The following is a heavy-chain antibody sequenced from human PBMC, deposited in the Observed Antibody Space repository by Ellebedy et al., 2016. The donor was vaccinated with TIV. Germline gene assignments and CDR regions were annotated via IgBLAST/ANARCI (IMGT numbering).Heavy chain of an antibody. J-gene: IGHJ4*02. CDR3: AKVPHTAMPKYFDY. Sequence: GESLKTSCAASGIIFTSYAMSWVRQAPGRGLEWVSDISGSGGSTYYADSVKGRFTISRDNSKNTLYLQMKSLRAEDTDVYYCAKVPHTAMPKYFDYWGQGTLVTVSS. CDR1: GIIFTSYA. D-gene: IGHD5-18*01. V-gene: IGHV3-23*01. CDR2: ISGSGGST.